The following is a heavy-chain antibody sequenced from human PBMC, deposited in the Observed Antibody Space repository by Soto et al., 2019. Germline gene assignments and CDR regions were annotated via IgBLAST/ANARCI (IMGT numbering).Heavy chain of an antibody. CDR1: GGSISSYY. CDR2: IYYSGST. CDR3: ARGLELLKFDY. J-gene: IGHJ4*02. V-gene: IGHV4-59*01. Sequence: SETLSLTCTVSGGSISSYYWSWIRQPPGKGLEWIGYIYYSGSTNYNPSLKSRVTISVDTSKNQFSLKLSSVTAADTAVYYCARGLELLKFDYWGQGTLVTVSS. D-gene: IGHD1-7*01.